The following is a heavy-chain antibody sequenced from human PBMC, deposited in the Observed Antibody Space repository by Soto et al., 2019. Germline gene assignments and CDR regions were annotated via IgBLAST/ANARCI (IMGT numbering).Heavy chain of an antibody. D-gene: IGHD4-17*01. Sequence: ASVKVSCKASGGTFSSYAISWVRQAPGQGLEWMGGIIPIFGTANYAQKFQGRVTITADESTSTAYMELSSLRSEDTAVYYCARAGTVGYNWFDPWGQGTLVTVSS. CDR1: GGTFSSYA. V-gene: IGHV1-69*13. J-gene: IGHJ5*02. CDR2: IIPIFGTA. CDR3: ARAGTVGYNWFDP.